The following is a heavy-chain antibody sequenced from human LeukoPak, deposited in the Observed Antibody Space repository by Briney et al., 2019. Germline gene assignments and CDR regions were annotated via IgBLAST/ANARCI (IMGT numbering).Heavy chain of an antibody. Sequence: GGSLRLSCEPSGFPFSSDWMLWVRQAPGKGLVWVSRISGDGTIKTYADFVRGRFTISRDNTKNILYLQMNSLKVDDTATYFCSRSQFDYWGQGVLVTVSS. J-gene: IGHJ4*02. V-gene: IGHV3-74*03. CDR2: ISGDGTIK. CDR1: GFPFSSDW. CDR3: SRSQFDY.